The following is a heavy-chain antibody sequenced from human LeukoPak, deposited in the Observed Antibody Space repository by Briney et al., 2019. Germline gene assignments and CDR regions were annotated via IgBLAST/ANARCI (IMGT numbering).Heavy chain of an antibody. D-gene: IGHD3-22*01. J-gene: IGHJ4*02. CDR2: ISSSSSYI. Sequence: GGSLRLSCAASGFTFSSYSMNWVRQAPGKGLEGVSSISSSSSYIYYADSVKGRFTISRDNAKNSLYLQMNSLRAEDTAVYYCARDSYTYYYDSSGYSDFDYWGQGTLVTVSS. V-gene: IGHV3-21*01. CDR3: ARDSYTYYYDSSGYSDFDY. CDR1: GFTFSSYS.